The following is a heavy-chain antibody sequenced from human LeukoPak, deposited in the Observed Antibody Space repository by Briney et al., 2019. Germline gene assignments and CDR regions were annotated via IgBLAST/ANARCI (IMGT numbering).Heavy chain of an antibody. CDR2: IIPIFGTA. D-gene: IGHD2-2*01. CDR1: GGTFSSYA. Sequence: SVTVSCKASGGTFSSYAISWVRQAPGQGLEWMGGIIPIFGTANYAQKFQGRVTITTDESTSTAYMELSSLRSEDTAVYYCASDIVVVPAAQPSGYYYYMDVWGKGTTVTVSS. J-gene: IGHJ6*03. V-gene: IGHV1-69*05. CDR3: ASDIVVVPAAQPSGYYYYMDV.